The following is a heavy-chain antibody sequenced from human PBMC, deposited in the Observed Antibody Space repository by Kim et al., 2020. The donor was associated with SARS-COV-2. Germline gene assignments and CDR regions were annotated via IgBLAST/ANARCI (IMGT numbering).Heavy chain of an antibody. CDR3: ARGTPHSRYYDILTGSPPLSDY. CDR1: GGSISSYY. J-gene: IGHJ4*02. CDR2: IYYSGST. V-gene: IGHV4-59*01. D-gene: IGHD3-9*01. Sequence: SETLSLTCTASGGSISSYYWSWIRQPPGKGLEWIGYIYYSGSTNYNPSLKSRVTISVDTSKNQFSLKLSSVTAADTAVYYCARGTPHSRYYDILTGSPPLSDYWGQGTLVTVSS.